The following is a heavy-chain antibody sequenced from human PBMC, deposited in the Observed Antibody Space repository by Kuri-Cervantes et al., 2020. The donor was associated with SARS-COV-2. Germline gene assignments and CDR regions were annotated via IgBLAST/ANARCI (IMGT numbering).Heavy chain of an antibody. Sequence: ASVKVSCKASGYTFTNNDINWVRQASGQGLEWMGWMNPDTGNAGYAQKFQGRVTMTRDTSTSTVYMELSSLRSEDTAVYYCARDGVVVPAAMTSYYYYYMDVWGKGTTVTVSS. CDR1: GYTFTNND. CDR3: ARDGVVVPAAMTSYYYYYMDV. D-gene: IGHD2-2*01. J-gene: IGHJ6*03. V-gene: IGHV1-8*02. CDR2: MNPDTGNA.